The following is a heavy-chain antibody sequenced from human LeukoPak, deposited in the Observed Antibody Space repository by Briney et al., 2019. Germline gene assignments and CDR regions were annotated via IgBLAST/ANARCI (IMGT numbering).Heavy chain of an antibody. CDR3: ARDRTIFGVVPYYFDY. D-gene: IGHD3-3*01. J-gene: IGHJ4*02. Sequence: ASVKVSCKASGGTFSSYAISWVRQAPGQGLEWMGGIIPIFGTANYAQKFQGRVTITADESTSTAYMELSSLRSDDTAVYYCARDRTIFGVVPYYFDYWGQGTLVTVSS. CDR1: GGTFSSYA. CDR2: IIPIFGTA. V-gene: IGHV1-69*13.